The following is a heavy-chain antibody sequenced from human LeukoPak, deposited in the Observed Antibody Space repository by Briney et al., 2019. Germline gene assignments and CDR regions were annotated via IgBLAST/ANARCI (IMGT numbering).Heavy chain of an antibody. CDR1: GFTFSNYH. V-gene: IGHV3-23*01. CDR2: IKINGAGT. J-gene: IGHJ4*02. Sequence: GGSLRLSCAASGFTFSNYHMNWVRRAPGQGLEWVSTIKINGAGTHYADSVRGRFTISRDDSKNTLCLQMNSLRDEDTAVYYCARFSGSYWGGYYFDYWGQGTLVTVSS. CDR3: ARFSGSYWGGYYFDY. D-gene: IGHD1-26*01.